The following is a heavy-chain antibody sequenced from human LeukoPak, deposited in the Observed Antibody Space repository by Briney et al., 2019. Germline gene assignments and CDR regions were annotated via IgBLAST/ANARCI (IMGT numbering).Heavy chain of an antibody. CDR3: ARTSEVYAFDI. CDR1: GGSISSYY. V-gene: IGHV4-59*01. Sequence: SEILSLTCTVSGGSISSYYWSWIRQPPGKGLEWIGYIYYSGSTNYNPSLKSRVTISVDTSKNQFSLKLSSVTAADTAVYYCARTSEVYAFDIWGQGTMVTVSS. J-gene: IGHJ3*02. CDR2: IYYSGST.